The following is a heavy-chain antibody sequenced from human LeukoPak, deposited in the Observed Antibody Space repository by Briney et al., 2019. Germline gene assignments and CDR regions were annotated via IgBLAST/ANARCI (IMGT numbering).Heavy chain of an antibody. D-gene: IGHD4-23*01. V-gene: IGHV3-23*01. J-gene: IGHJ4*02. Sequence: GGSLRLSCAASGFTFSSYAMSWVRQAPGKGLEWVSATSGSGGSTYYADSVKGRFTISRDNSKNTLYLQMNSLRAEDTAVYYCAKDGALLRWPVYYFDYWGQGTLVTVSS. CDR3: AKDGALLRWPVYYFDY. CDR2: TSGSGGST. CDR1: GFTFSSYA.